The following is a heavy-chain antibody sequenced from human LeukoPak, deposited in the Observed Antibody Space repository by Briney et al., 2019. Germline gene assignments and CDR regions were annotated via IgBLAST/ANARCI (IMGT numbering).Heavy chain of an antibody. Sequence: GASVKVSCKASGGTFSNYAFTWVRQAPGQGLEWMGWISTDNGDTNYAQKLQGRVTMTTDTSTSTAYMELRSLRSDDTAVYYCARDPAGELPTDYWGQGTLVTVSS. J-gene: IGHJ4*02. CDR2: ISTDNGDT. CDR3: ARDPAGELPTDY. CDR1: GGTFSNYA. D-gene: IGHD1-26*01. V-gene: IGHV1-18*01.